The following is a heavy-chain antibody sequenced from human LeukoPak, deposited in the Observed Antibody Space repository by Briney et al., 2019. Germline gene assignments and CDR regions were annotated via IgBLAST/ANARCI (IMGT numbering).Heavy chain of an antibody. Sequence: ASVKVSCKASGYIFSNYGISWVRQAPGQGLEWMGIINPSGGSTSYAQKFQGRVTMTRDTSTSTVYMELSSLRSEDTAVYYCAREESLIRSLFWGQGTMVTVSS. D-gene: IGHD3-16*01. CDR1: GYIFSNYG. V-gene: IGHV1-46*01. J-gene: IGHJ3*01. CDR3: AREESLIRSLF. CDR2: INPSGGST.